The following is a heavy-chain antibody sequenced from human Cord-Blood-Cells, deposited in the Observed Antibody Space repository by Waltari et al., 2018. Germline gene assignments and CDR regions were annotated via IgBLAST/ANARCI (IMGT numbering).Heavy chain of an antibody. D-gene: IGHD3-10*01. J-gene: IGHJ4*02. V-gene: IGHV4-34*01. CDR2: INHSGST. CDR1: GGLFSRYY. Sequence: QVQLQQWGAGLLKPSETLSLTCAVSGGLFSRYYWSWIRQPPRQGLEWIGEINHSGSTNYNPSLKSRVTISVDTSKNQFSLKLSSVTAADTAVYYCARGPLYYYGSGSYYKDPYFDYWGQGTLVTVSS. CDR3: ARGPLYYYGSGSYYKDPYFDY.